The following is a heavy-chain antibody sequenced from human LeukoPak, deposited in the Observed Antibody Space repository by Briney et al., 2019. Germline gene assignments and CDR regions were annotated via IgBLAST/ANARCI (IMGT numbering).Heavy chain of an antibody. CDR3: ATGLELRTWHMDV. Sequence: ASVKVSCKVSGYTLTELSMHWVRQAPGKGPEWMGGFDPEDGETIYAQKFQGRVTMTEDTSTDTAYMELSSLRSEDTAVYYCATGLELRTWHMDVWGKGTTVTVSS. D-gene: IGHD1-7*01. V-gene: IGHV1-24*01. CDR2: FDPEDGET. CDR1: GYTLTELS. J-gene: IGHJ6*03.